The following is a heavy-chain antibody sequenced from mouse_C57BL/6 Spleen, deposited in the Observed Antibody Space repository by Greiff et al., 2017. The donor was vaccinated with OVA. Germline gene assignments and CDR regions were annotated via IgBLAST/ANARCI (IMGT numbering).Heavy chain of an antibody. J-gene: IGHJ2*01. Sequence: QVQLQQPGTELVKPGASVKLSCKASGYTFTSYWMHWVKQRPGQGLEWIGNLNPSNGGPNYNEKLKSKATLYVDKSSSTAYMQLSSLTSEDSAVYYWARLPYGNYDYWGQGTTLTVSS. CDR1: GYTFTSYW. CDR2: LNPSNGGP. CDR3: ARLPYGNYDY. D-gene: IGHD2-1*01. V-gene: IGHV1-53*01.